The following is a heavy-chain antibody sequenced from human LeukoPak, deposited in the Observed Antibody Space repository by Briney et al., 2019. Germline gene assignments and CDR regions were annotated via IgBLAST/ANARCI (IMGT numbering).Heavy chain of an antibody. CDR2: INPNSGGT. CDR3: ARTQDSGDAFDI. Sequence: ASVKVSCKASGYTFTGYYMHWVRQAPGQGLEWMGRINPNSGGTNYAQKFQGRVTMTRDTSISTAYMELSRLRSDDTAVYYCARTQDSGDAFDIWGQGTMVTVSS. V-gene: IGHV1-2*06. D-gene: IGHD3-10*01. J-gene: IGHJ3*02. CDR1: GYTFTGYY.